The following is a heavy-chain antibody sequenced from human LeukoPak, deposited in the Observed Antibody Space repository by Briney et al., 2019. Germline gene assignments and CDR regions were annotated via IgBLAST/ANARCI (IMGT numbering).Heavy chain of an antibody. V-gene: IGHV3-74*01. CDR3: ARGLSGYASSLGY. Sequence: PGGFLRLSCAASGFTFSSYWMHWVRQAPGKVLVWVSRINSDGSSTSYADSVRGRFSISRDNAKNTLYLQMNSLRAEDTAVYYCARGLSGYASSLGYWGQGTLVTVSA. J-gene: IGHJ4*02. CDR1: GFTFSSYW. CDR2: INSDGSST. D-gene: IGHD6-6*01.